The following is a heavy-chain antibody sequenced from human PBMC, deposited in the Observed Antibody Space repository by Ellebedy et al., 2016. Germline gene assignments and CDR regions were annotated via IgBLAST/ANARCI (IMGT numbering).Heavy chain of an antibody. CDR3: ARTRSGLFDY. Sequence: GGSLRLSCAASGFTFSSYGMHWVRRAPGKGLEWVAVIWYDGSNKYYADSVKGRFTISRDNAKNSLYLQMNSLRAEDTAVYYCARTRSGLFDYWGQGTLVTVSS. J-gene: IGHJ4*02. V-gene: IGHV3-33*08. CDR1: GFTFSSYG. CDR2: IWYDGSNK. D-gene: IGHD3-10*01.